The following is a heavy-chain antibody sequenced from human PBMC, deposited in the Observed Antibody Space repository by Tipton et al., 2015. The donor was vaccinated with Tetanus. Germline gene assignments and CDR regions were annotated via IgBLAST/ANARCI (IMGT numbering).Heavy chain of an antibody. J-gene: IGHJ4*02. CDR3: ARERSLEWVGPVDS. CDR1: GFTFNGYG. Sequence: SLRLSCAASGFTFNGYGMHWVRQAPGKGLEWLALVWHDGSKQYYADSVKGRFTISRDNSKNTVDLQMNNLRDEDTAVYYCARERSLEWVGPVDSSGQATLVALPS. D-gene: IGHD3-3*01. V-gene: IGHV3-33*01. CDR2: VWHDGSKQ.